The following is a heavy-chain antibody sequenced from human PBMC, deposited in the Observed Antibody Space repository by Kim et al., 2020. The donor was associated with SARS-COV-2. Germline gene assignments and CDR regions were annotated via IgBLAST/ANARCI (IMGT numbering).Heavy chain of an antibody. CDR3: ASLYSSDWYEFDN. D-gene: IGHD6-19*01. CDR2: IYYSGST. Sequence: SETLSLTCTVSGGTISSSSYYWGWIRQPPGKGLEWIGNIYYSGSTNYNPSLKSRVTISVDTSKDQFSLKLSSVSAADTAVYYCASLYSSDWYEFDNWGQGTQVIVSS. CDR1: GGTISSSSYY. V-gene: IGHV4-39*01. J-gene: IGHJ4*02.